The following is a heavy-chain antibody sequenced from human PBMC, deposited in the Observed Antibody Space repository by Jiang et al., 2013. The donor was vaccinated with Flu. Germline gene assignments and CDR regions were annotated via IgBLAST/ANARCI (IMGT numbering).Heavy chain of an antibody. CDR1: GFTFSINV. Sequence: VQLVESGGGVVQPGRSLRLSCAASGFTFSINVMHWVRQAPGKGLEWVATISYDGTNQYYADSVKGRFTISRDTSKNTLYLQMDSLRGDDTAVYYCAKDLSDTWSFDYWGQGTLVTVTS. J-gene: IGHJ4*02. D-gene: IGHD2-21*02. V-gene: IGHV3-30*18. CDR3: AKDLSDTWSFDY. CDR2: ISYDGTNQ.